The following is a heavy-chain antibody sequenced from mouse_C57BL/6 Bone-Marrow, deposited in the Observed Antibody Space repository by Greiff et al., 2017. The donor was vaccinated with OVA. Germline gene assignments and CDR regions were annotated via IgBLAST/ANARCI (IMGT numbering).Heavy chain of an antibody. Sequence: QVHVKQSGAELVKPGASVKISCKASGYAFSSYWMHWVKQRPGQGLEWIGMIHPNSGSTNYNEKFKSKATLTVDKSSSTAYMQLSSLTSEDSAVYYCARRGTVVAPGWFAYWGQGTLVTVSA. CDR2: IHPNSGST. V-gene: IGHV1-64*01. CDR1: GYAFSSYW. D-gene: IGHD1-1*01. J-gene: IGHJ3*01. CDR3: ARRGTVVAPGWFAY.